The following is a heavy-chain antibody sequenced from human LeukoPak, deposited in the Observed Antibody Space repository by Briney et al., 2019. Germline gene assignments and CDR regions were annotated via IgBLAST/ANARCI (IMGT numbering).Heavy chain of an antibody. Sequence: SVKVSCKASGGTFSSYAISWVRQAPGQGLEWMGGIIPIFGTANYAQKFQGRVTITTDESTSTAYMELSSLRSEDTAVYYCASRGEQWPADWFDPWGQGTLVTVSS. J-gene: IGHJ5*02. D-gene: IGHD6-19*01. CDR3: ASRGEQWPADWFDP. CDR2: IIPIFGTA. CDR1: GGTFSSYA. V-gene: IGHV1-69*05.